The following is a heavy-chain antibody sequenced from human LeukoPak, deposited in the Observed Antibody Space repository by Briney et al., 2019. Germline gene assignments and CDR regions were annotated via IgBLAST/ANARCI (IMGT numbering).Heavy chain of an antibody. J-gene: IGHJ4*02. CDR2: IKQDGSEK. Sequence: WIRQPPGKGLEWVANIKQDGSEKYYVDSVKGRFTISRDNAKNSLYLQMNSLRAEDTAVYYCARGNYGSGDYWGQGTLVTVSS. CDR3: ARGNYGSGDY. V-gene: IGHV3-7*03. D-gene: IGHD3-10*01.